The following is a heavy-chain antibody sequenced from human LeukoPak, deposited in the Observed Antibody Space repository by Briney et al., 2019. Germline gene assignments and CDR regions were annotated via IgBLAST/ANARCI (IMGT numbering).Heavy chain of an antibody. CDR1: GYTFTGYY. J-gene: IGHJ4*02. Sequence: ASVKVSCKASGYTFTGYYMHWVRQAPGQGLEWMGWINPNSGGTNYAQKFQGRVTMTRDTSISTAYMELSRLRSDDTAVYYCARPRLLHYDSSGYYDYWGQGTLVTVSS. V-gene: IGHV1-2*02. CDR2: INPNSGGT. CDR3: ARPRLLHYDSSGYYDY. D-gene: IGHD3-22*01.